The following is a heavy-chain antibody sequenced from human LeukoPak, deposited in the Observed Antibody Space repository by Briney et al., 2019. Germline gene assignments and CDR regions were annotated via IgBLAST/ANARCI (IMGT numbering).Heavy chain of an antibody. CDR1: GYTFTTSW. J-gene: IGHJ4*02. CDR3: AILNHPDGRVY. D-gene: IGHD5-24*01. V-gene: IGHV5-51*01. Sequence: GESLKISCQGFGYTFTTSWIGWVRQLPGKGLEWMAIIYAGNSGTKYSPSFQGQVSISTDRSISTAYLQWSSLQASDTAIYYCAILNHPDGRVYWGQGTLVTVSS. CDR2: IYAGNSGT.